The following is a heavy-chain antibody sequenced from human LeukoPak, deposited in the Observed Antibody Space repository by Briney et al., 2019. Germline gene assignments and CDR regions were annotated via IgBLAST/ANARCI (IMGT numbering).Heavy chain of an antibody. CDR2: INWNGGSP. J-gene: IGHJ5*02. CDR1: GYLFSTDA. V-gene: IGHV3-20*01. CDR3: ARDQGYYGSGSPHFDP. D-gene: IGHD3-10*01. Sequence: GGSLRLSCAASGYLFSTDAMSPVRQAPAKGLEWVSAINWNGGSPGYAGSVKGRFTISRDNAKNSLYLQMNSLRAEDTALYHCARDQGYYGSGSPHFDPWGQGTLVTVSS.